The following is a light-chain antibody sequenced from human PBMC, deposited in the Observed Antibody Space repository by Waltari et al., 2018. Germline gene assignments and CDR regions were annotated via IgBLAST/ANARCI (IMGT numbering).Light chain of an antibody. CDR1: QGIGND. V-gene: IGKV1-17*01. CDR3: LQHDNYPLT. Sequence: DIQLTQSPSSLSASVGDRVTITRRASQGIGNDLGWFQQKPGKAPKRLIYAASSLQSGVPSRFSGSGSGTDFTLTISSLQPEDFATYYCLQHDNYPLTFGGGTKVEIK. J-gene: IGKJ4*01. CDR2: AAS.